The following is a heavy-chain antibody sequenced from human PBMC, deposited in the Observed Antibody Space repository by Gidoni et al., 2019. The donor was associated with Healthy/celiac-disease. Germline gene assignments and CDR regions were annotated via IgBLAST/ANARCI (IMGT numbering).Heavy chain of an antibody. D-gene: IGHD3-16*01. Sequence: QVQLVESGGAVFQPARSLSLSCSASGFIFSSYGMQWVRQAPGKGLEWVTVIWYDGSDKYYADSVKGRFTISRDNSKNTLYLKMNSLRSEDTAVYYCARGWGFEDYWGQGTLVTVSS. J-gene: IGHJ4*02. CDR2: IWYDGSDK. V-gene: IGHV3-33*01. CDR1: GFIFSSYG. CDR3: ARGWGFEDY.